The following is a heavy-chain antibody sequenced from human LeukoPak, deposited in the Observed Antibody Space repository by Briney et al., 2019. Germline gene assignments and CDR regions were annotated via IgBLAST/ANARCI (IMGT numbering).Heavy chain of an antibody. Sequence: GESLKISCKGSGYSFTSYWIGWVRQMPGKGLEWMGIIYPGGSDTRYSPSFQGQVAISADKSISTAYLQWSSLKASDTAMYYCARALVDTAMVTGFDYWGQGTLVTVSS. CDR2: IYPGGSDT. D-gene: IGHD5-18*01. J-gene: IGHJ4*02. CDR1: GYSFTSYW. V-gene: IGHV5-51*01. CDR3: ARALVDTAMVTGFDY.